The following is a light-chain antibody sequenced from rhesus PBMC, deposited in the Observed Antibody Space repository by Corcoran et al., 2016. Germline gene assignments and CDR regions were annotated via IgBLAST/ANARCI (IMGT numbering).Light chain of an antibody. CDR2: AAS. V-gene: IGKV1-94*01. Sequence: DIQMTQSPSSLSASVGDGVTVTCRASQGINKELSWYQQKPGKAPTLLIYAASSLQTGVSSRFSGIGSGTYYTLTISSLPPEDVATYYCLQVYTPPFTFGPGTKLDIK. CDR1: QGINKE. J-gene: IGKJ3*01. CDR3: LQVYTPPFT.